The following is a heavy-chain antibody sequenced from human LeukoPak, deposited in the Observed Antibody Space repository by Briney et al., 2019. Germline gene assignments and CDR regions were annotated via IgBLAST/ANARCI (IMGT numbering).Heavy chain of an antibody. D-gene: IGHD6-19*01. CDR3: ARDSSFKYGSGWYAEAPTFDY. V-gene: IGHV3-7*01. CDR1: GFTFSSYW. Sequence: GGSLRLSCAASGFTFSSYWMSWVRQAPGKGLEWVANIREDGSEKYYVDSVKGRFTISRDNAKNSLYLQMNSLRAEDTAVYYCARDSSFKYGSGWYAEAPTFDYWGQGTLLTVSS. J-gene: IGHJ4*02. CDR2: IREDGSEK.